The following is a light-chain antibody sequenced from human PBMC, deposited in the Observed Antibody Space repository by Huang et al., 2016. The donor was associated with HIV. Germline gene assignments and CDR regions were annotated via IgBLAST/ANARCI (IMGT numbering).Light chain of an antibody. J-gene: IGKJ1*01. V-gene: IGKV3-20*01. CDR2: GAS. CDR1: ASVSSSY. Sequence: EIVLTQSPGTLSLSPGERATLSCRASASVSSSYLAWFQQKPGQAPRLLIYGASTRATGIPDRFSGSGSETDFTLTISKLEPEDFAVYYCQHYNKPPWT. CDR3: QHYNKPPWT.